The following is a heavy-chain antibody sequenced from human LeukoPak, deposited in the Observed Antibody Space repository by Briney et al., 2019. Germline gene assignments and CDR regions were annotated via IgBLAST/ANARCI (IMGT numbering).Heavy chain of an antibody. D-gene: IGHD2-2*01. CDR2: FDPEDGET. Sequence: ASVTVSFKVSGYTLTELSMHWVRQAPGKGGEWMGGFDPEDGETIYAQKFQGRVTMTEDTSTDTAYMELSSLRSEDTAVYYCATSLVVVPAATGGEYYYYGMDVWGKGTTVTVSS. V-gene: IGHV1-24*01. J-gene: IGHJ6*04. CDR1: GYTLTELS. CDR3: ATSLVVVPAATGGEYYYYGMDV.